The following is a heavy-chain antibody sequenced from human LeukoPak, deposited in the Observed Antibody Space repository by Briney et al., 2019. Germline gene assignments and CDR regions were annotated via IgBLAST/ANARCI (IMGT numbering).Heavy chain of an antibody. D-gene: IGHD5-12*01. J-gene: IGHJ4*02. CDR2: ISAYNGNT. CDR3: ARYSGYDLGPLRNDY. Sequence: GASVKVSCKASGYTFTSYGISWVRQAPGQGLEWMGWISAYNGNTNYAQKLQGRVTMTTDTSTSTAYMELRSLRSDDTAVYYCARYSGYDLGPLRNDYWGQGTLVTVSS. CDR1: GYTFTSYG. V-gene: IGHV1-18*01.